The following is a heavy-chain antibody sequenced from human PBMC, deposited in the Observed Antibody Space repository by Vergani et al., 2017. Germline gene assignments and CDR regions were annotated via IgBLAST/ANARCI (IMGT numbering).Heavy chain of an antibody. CDR1: GYSFTSYW. D-gene: IGHD2-15*01. CDR2: IDPSDSYT. V-gene: IGHV5-10-1*01. J-gene: IGHJ6*02. CDR3: AVGYCSGGSCHSGYYYGMDV. Sequence: EVQLVQSGAEVKKPGESLRISCKGSGYSFTSYWISWVRQMPXKGLEWMGRIDPSDSYTNYSPSFQGHVTISADKSISPAYLQWSSLKASDTAMYYCAVGYCSGGSCHSGYYYGMDVWGQGTTVTVSS.